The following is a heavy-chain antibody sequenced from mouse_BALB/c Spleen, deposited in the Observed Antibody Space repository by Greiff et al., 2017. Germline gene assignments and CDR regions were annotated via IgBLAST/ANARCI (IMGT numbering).Heavy chain of an antibody. CDR1: GFAFSSYD. Sequence: EVKLMESGGGLVKPGGSLKLSCAASGFAFSSYDMSWVRQTPEKRLEWVAYISSGGGSTYYPDTVKGRFTISRDNAKNTLYLQMSSLKSEDTAMYYCARRTDAMDYWGQGTSVTVSS. V-gene: IGHV5-12-1*01. CDR2: ISSGGGST. CDR3: ARRTDAMDY. J-gene: IGHJ4*01.